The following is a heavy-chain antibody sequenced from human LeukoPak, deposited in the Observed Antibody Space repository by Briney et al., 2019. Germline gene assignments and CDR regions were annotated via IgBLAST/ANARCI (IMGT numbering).Heavy chain of an antibody. CDR2: IYYSGST. D-gene: IGHD6-13*01. V-gene: IGHV4-59*01. J-gene: IGHJ5*02. Sequence: PSETLSLTCTVSGGSISSYYWSWLRQPPGKGLEWIGYIYYSGSTNYNPSLKSRGTISVDTSKNQFSLKLSSVTAADTAVYYCARDQEGSSSWINWFDPWGQGTLVTVSS. CDR3: ARDQEGSSSWINWFDP. CDR1: GGSISSYY.